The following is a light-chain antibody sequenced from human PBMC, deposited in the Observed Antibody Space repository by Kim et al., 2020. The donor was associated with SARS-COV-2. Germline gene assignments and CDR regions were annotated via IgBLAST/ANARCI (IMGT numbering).Light chain of an antibody. V-gene: IGKV3-15*01. Sequence: SPGEAATLSCRASQSVRSNLAWYQQKPGQPPRLLIYGASTRATGIPARFSGSGSGTEFTLTISSLQSEDFAVYFCQEYNTWLSITFGQGTRLDIK. J-gene: IGKJ5*01. CDR1: QSVRSN. CDR3: QEYNTWLSIT. CDR2: GAS.